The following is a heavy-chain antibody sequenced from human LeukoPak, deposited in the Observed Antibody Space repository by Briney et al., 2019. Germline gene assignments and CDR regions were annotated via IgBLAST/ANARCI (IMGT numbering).Heavy chain of an antibody. Sequence: ASVKVSCKASGYTFTSYAMNWVRQAPGQGLEWMGWINTNTGNPTYAQGFTGRFVFSLDTSVSTAYLQISSLKAEDTAVYYCARGVFHYGDYSPITTRYNYFDYWGQGTLVTVSS. D-gene: IGHD4-17*01. V-gene: IGHV7-4-1*02. CDR3: ARGVFHYGDYSPITTRYNYFDY. J-gene: IGHJ4*02. CDR1: GYTFTSYA. CDR2: INTNTGNP.